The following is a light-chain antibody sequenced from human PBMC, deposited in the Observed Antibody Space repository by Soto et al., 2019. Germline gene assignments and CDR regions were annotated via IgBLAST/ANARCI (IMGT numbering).Light chain of an antibody. Sequence: SSELTQPPSVSVSPGQTASITCSGDKLGDTYACWYQQRPGQSPVLVIYQDNKRPSGIPERFSGSNSGNTATLTISRTQALDEADYYCQAWDSSTAVVFGGGTKLTVL. V-gene: IGLV3-1*01. CDR1: KLGDTY. CDR3: QAWDSSTAVV. CDR2: QDN. J-gene: IGLJ2*01.